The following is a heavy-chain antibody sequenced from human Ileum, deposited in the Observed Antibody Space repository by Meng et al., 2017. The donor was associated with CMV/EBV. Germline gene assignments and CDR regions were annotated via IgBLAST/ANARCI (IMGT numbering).Heavy chain of an antibody. CDR3: ARGWGYYDSSGYYDWFDP. CDR2: MNPNSGNT. Sequence: TFNRYEINWVRKATGQGLEWRGWMNPNSGNTGYAQKLQGRVTITRNTSISTAYMELSSLRSEDTAVYYCARGWGYYDSSGYYDWFDPWGQGTLVTVSS. D-gene: IGHD3-22*01. V-gene: IGHV1-8*03. CDR1: TFNRYE. J-gene: IGHJ5*02.